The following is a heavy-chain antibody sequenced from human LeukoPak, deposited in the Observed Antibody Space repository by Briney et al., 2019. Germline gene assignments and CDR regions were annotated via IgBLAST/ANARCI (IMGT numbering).Heavy chain of an antibody. D-gene: IGHD6-19*01. CDR1: GYTFTSYG. J-gene: IGHJ1*01. CDR2: ISAYNGNT. CDR3: AKGTTGWGTEYFHH. Sequence: GASVKVSCKASGYTFTSYGISWMRQAPGEGLEWMGWISAYNGNTNYAQKLQGRVTMTTDTSTSTAYMELRSLRSEDTAVYYCAKGTTGWGTEYFHHWGQGTLVTVSS. V-gene: IGHV1-18*01.